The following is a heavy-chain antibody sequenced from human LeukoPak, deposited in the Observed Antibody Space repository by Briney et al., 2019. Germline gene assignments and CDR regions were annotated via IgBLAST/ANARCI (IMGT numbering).Heavy chain of an antibody. D-gene: IGHD5-18*01. J-gene: IGHJ4*02. Sequence: ASVKVSCKAPGYTFTSYDINWVRQATGQGLEWMGWMNPNSGNTGYAQKFQGRVTMTRNTSISTAYMELSSLRSEDTAVYYCARAYSYGPYFDYWGQGTLVTVSS. CDR3: ARAYSYGPYFDY. CDR1: GYTFTSYD. CDR2: MNPNSGNT. V-gene: IGHV1-8*01.